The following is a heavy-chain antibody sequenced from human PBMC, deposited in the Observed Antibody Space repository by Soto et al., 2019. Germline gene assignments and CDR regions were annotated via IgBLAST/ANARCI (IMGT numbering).Heavy chain of an antibody. CDR1: GYTLTELS. J-gene: IGHJ3*02. CDR2: FDPEDGET. CDR3: ATDLGSIVVRGFDI. D-gene: IGHD3-22*01. Sequence: ASVKVSCKVSGYTLTELSMHWVRQAPGKGLEWMGGFDPEDGETIYAQKFQGRVTMTEDTSTDTAYMELSSLSSEDTAVYYCATDLGSIVVRGFDIWGQGTMVTVSS. V-gene: IGHV1-24*01.